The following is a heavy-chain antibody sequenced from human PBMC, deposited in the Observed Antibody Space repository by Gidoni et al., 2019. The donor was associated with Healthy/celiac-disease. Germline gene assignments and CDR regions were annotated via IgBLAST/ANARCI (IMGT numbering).Heavy chain of an antibody. CDR1: GGTFSSYT. CDR3: ASTTINWYFDL. CDR2: IIPILGIA. D-gene: IGHD3-9*01. Sequence: QVQLVQSGAEVKKPGSSVKVSCKASGGTFSSYTISWVRQAPGQGLEWMGRIIPILGIANYAQKFQGRVTITADKSTSTAYMELSSLRSEDTAVYYCASTTINWYFDLWGRGTLVTVSS. J-gene: IGHJ2*01. V-gene: IGHV1-69*02.